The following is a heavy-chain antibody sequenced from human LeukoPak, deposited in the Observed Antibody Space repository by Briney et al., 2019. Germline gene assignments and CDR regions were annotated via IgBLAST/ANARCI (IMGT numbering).Heavy chain of an antibody. D-gene: IGHD3-22*01. Sequence: PGGSLRLSCAASGFTFSSYAMSWVRQAPGKGLEWVSGISGSGGSTYYADSVRGRFTISRDNSKNTLYLQMNSLRAEDTAVYYCAKDRKVYYYDSSGYDYWGQGTLVTVS. V-gene: IGHV3-23*01. CDR1: GFTFSSYA. CDR2: ISGSGGST. CDR3: AKDRKVYYYDSSGYDY. J-gene: IGHJ4*02.